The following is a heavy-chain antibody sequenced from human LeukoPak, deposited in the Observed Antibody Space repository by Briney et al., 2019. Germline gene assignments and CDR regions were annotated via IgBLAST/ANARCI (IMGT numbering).Heavy chain of an antibody. CDR2: ISSSGSTM. Sequence: GSLRLSCAASGFTFDDYAMHWVRQAPGKGLEWVSYISSSGSTMYYTDSVKGRFTISRDNAKDSLYLQMNSLRAEDTAVYYCARDPGSGYEEHFDYWGQGTLVTVSS. D-gene: IGHD5-12*01. CDR3: ARDPGSGYEEHFDY. V-gene: IGHV3-11*01. J-gene: IGHJ4*02. CDR1: GFTFDDYA.